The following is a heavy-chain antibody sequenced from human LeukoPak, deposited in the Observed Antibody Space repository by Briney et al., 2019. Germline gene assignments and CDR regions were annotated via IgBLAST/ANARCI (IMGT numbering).Heavy chain of an antibody. Sequence: GGSLRLSCAASGFTFSSYEMNWVRQAPGKGLGWVASINQDGNEKYYVDSMKGRFTISRDNAKNLLYLQVKSLRTEDSAAYLCARSYSRSSDFDYWGQGTLVTVSS. D-gene: IGHD6-6*01. CDR1: GFTFSSYE. J-gene: IGHJ4*02. CDR2: INQDGNEK. CDR3: ARSYSRSSDFDY. V-gene: IGHV3-7*01.